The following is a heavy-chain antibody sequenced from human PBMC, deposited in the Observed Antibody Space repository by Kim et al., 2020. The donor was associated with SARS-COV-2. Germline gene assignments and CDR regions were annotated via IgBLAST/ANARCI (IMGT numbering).Heavy chain of an antibody. CDR3: ARLYCSSTSCYAPTGGDYYYGMDV. CDR2: IYYSGST. D-gene: IGHD2-2*01. V-gene: IGHV4-31*03. CDR1: GGSISSGGYY. J-gene: IGHJ6*02. Sequence: SETLSLTCTVSGGSISSGGYYWSWIRQHPGKGLEWIGYIYYSGSTYYNPSLKSRVTISVDTSKNQFSLKLSSVTAADTAVYYCARLYCSSTSCYAPTGGDYYYGMDVWGQGTTVTVSS.